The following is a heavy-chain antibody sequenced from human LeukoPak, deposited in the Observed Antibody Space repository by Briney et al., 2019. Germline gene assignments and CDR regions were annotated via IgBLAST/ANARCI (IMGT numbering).Heavy chain of an antibody. CDR3: AKGDTGVVVPAAIYFDY. J-gene: IGHJ4*02. CDR2: ISGSGGST. Sequence: GGSLRLSCAASGFTFSSYAMSWVRQAPGKGLEWVSAISGSGGSTYYADSVKGRFTISRDNSKNTLYLQMNSLRAEDTAVYYCAKGDTGVVVPAAIYFDYWGQGTLVTVSS. D-gene: IGHD2-2*02. CDR1: GFTFSSYA. V-gene: IGHV3-23*01.